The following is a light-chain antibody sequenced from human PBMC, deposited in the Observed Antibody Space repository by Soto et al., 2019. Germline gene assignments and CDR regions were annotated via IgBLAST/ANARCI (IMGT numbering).Light chain of an antibody. CDR2: QDS. V-gene: IGLV3-1*01. J-gene: IGLJ1*01. CDR1: KLGDKY. Sequence: SSELTQPPSVSVSPGQTASITCSGDKLGDKYACWYQQKPGQSPVLVIYQDSKRPSGIPERFSGSNSGNTATLTISGTQAMDEADYYCQASGEVFGTGTKLTVL. CDR3: QASGEV.